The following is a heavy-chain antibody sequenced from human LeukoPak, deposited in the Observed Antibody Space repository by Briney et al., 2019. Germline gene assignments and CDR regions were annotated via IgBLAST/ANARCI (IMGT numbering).Heavy chain of an antibody. J-gene: IGHJ4*02. Sequence: GGSLRLSCAASGFTFSSYGMHWVRQAPGKGLEWVAVIWHVENNKYYADSVKGRFTISRDNSKNTLYLQMNSLGAEDTAVYYCATQTTVLDPLGYWGQGTLVTVSS. CDR1: GFTFSSYG. V-gene: IGHV3-33*01. CDR2: IWHVENNK. D-gene: IGHD4-17*01. CDR3: ATQTTVLDPLGY.